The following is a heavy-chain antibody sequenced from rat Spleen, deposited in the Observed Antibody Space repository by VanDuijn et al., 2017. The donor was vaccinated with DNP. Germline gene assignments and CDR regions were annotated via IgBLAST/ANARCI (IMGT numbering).Heavy chain of an antibody. CDR3: AKDPEYYGFQGYFDY. V-gene: IGHV5-20*01. D-gene: IGHD1-6*01. CDR2: ITYDGGST. Sequence: EVQLVESGGGLVQPGRSLKLSCAASGFTFSNYDMAWVRQAPTKGLEWVAYITYDGGSTYYRDSVKGRFTISRDNAKSILYLQMNSLRFDDTATYYCAKDPEYYGFQGYFDYWGQGVMVTVSS. J-gene: IGHJ2*01. CDR1: GFTFSNYD.